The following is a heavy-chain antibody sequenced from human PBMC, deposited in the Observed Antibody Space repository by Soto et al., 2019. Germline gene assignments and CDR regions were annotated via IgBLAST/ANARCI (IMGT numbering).Heavy chain of an antibody. D-gene: IGHD3-10*01. Sequence: PSETLSLTCTVSGGSISTYYWSWIRRPPGKGLEWIGYIYNSGSTHSNPSLQSRVTISVDTSKNQFSLKLSSVTAADTAIYYCARARITMVREVIKYNMDVWGQGTPVTVSS. CDR1: GGSISTYY. CDR3: ARARITMVREVIKYNMDV. J-gene: IGHJ6*02. V-gene: IGHV4-59*01. CDR2: IYNSGST.